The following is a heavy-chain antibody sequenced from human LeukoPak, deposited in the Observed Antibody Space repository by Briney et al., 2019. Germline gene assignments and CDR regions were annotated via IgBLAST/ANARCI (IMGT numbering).Heavy chain of an antibody. Sequence: ASVKVSCKASGYTFTSYYMHWVRQAPGQGLGWMGIINPSGGSTSYAQKFQGRVTMTRDTSTSTVYMELSSLRSEDTAVYYCARGITIFGAGNNWFDPWGQGTLVTVSS. V-gene: IGHV1-46*01. CDR1: GYTFTSYY. D-gene: IGHD3-3*01. J-gene: IGHJ5*02. CDR2: INPSGGST. CDR3: ARGITIFGAGNNWFDP.